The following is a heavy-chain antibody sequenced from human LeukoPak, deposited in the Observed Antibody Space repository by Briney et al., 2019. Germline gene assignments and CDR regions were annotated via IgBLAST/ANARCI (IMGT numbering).Heavy chain of an antibody. CDR2: ISGSGGST. Sequence: PGGSLRLSCAASGFTFSSYAMSWVRQAPGKGLEWVSAISGSGGSTYYADSVKGRFTISRDNSKNTLYLQMNSLRAEDTALYHCARGAGFYGSGTPFDYWGQGTLVTVSS. V-gene: IGHV3-23*01. J-gene: IGHJ4*02. D-gene: IGHD3-10*01. CDR1: GFTFSSYA. CDR3: ARGAGFYGSGTPFDY.